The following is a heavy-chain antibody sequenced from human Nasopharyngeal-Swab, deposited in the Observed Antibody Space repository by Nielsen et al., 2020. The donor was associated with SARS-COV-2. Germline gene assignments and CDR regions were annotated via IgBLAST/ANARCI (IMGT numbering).Heavy chain of an antibody. Sequence: KVSCKGSGYSFTSYWIGWVRHMPGKGLEWMGIIYPGDSDTRYSPSFQGQVTISADKSISTAYLQWSSLKASDTAMYYCARRTTVVTRGPFDYWGQGTLVTVSS. CDR2: IYPGDSDT. CDR3: ARRTTVVTRGPFDY. CDR1: GYSFTSYW. D-gene: IGHD4-23*01. V-gene: IGHV5-51*01. J-gene: IGHJ4*02.